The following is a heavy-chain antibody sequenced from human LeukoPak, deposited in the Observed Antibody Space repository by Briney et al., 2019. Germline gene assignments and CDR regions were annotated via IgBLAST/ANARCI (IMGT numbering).Heavy chain of an antibody. CDR2: IYYSGST. D-gene: IGHD3-3*01. Sequence: SETLSLTCTVPGGSISSYYWSWIPQPPGKGLEWIGYIYYSGSTTYNPSPKSRVTISVDTSKNQFSLKLSSVTAADTAVYYCARGYDWFDPWRQGTLLTVSS. J-gene: IGHJ5*02. V-gene: IGHV4-59*01. CDR1: GGSISSYY. CDR3: ARGYDWFDP.